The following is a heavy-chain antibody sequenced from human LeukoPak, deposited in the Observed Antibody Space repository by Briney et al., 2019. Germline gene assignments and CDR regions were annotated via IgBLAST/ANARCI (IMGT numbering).Heavy chain of an antibody. J-gene: IGHJ3*02. CDR1: GFTFSSYS. V-gene: IGHV3-21*04. CDR2: ISSSSSYI. Sequence: KAGGSLRLSCAASGFTFSSYSMNWVRQAPGKGLEWVSSISSSSSYIYYADSVKGRFTISRDNAKNAVYLQMNSLRAEDTAVYYCAKDFRRHYYDSSAMGNAFDIWGQGTMVTVSS. D-gene: IGHD3-22*01. CDR3: AKDFRRHYYDSSAMGNAFDI.